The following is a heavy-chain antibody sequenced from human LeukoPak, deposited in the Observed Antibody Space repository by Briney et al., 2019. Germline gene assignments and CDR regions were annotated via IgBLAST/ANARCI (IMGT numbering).Heavy chain of an antibody. CDR3: AKDHSGWCDY. D-gene: IGHD6-19*01. Sequence: GGSLRLSCAASGFTFSSYDMSWVRQAPGKGLEWVSAISGSGGNTYYADSVKGRFTISRDNSKNTLYLQMNSLRAEDTAVYYCAKDHSGWCDYWGQGTLVTVSS. J-gene: IGHJ4*02. CDR2: ISGSGGNT. V-gene: IGHV3-23*01. CDR1: GFTFSSYD.